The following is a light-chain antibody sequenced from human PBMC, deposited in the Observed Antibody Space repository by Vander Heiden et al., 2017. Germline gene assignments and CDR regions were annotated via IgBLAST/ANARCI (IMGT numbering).Light chain of an antibody. V-gene: IGLV3-25*03. CDR2: NDS. CDR3: QSADSSGADVV. J-gene: IGLJ2*01. Sequence: SYELTQPPSVLVSPGQTARITCPGDALPKQYAFWYQQKPGQAPVLGMYNDSERSSGIPDRFSGSSSGTTVTLTISGVQAEDEADYYCQSADSSGADVVFGGGTKLTVL. CDR1: ALPKQY.